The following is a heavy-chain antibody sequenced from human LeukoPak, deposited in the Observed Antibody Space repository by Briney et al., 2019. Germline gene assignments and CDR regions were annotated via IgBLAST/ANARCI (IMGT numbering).Heavy chain of an antibody. J-gene: IGHJ4*02. CDR1: GGSISSYY. D-gene: IGHD1-26*01. Sequence: PSETLSLTCTVSGGSISSYYWSWIRQPPGKGLEWIGYIYYSGSTNYNPFLKSRVTISVDTSKNQFSLKLSSVTAADTAVYYCARARGVGAPRLFDYWGQGTLVTVSS. CDR2: IYYSGST. V-gene: IGHV4-59*01. CDR3: ARARGVGAPRLFDY.